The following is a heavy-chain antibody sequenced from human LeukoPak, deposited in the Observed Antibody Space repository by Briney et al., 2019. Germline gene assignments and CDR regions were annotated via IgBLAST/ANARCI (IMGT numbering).Heavy chain of an antibody. CDR1: GGSISSSSYY. CDR3: ARFPYSSSSRGAFDI. D-gene: IGHD6-13*01. V-gene: IGHV4-39*07. CDR2: IYYSGST. Sequence: PSETLSLTCTVSGGSISSSSYYWGWIRQPPGKGLEWIGSIYYSGSTYYNPSLESRVTISVDTSKNQFSLKLSSVTAADTAVYYCARFPYSSSSRGAFDIWGQGTMVTVSS. J-gene: IGHJ3*02.